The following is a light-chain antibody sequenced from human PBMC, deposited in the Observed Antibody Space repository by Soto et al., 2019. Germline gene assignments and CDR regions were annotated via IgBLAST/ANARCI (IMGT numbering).Light chain of an antibody. CDR2: GAS. CDR3: QQSYNTPWT. Sequence: DIQMTQSPSSLSASAGDRVTITCRASQSISNYLNWYQSEPGKAPKLLIHGASSLQSGVPSRFSGSGSGTGFTLTITNLQPEDSATYYCQQSYNTPWTFGQGTRVEIK. CDR1: QSISNY. V-gene: IGKV1-39*01. J-gene: IGKJ1*01.